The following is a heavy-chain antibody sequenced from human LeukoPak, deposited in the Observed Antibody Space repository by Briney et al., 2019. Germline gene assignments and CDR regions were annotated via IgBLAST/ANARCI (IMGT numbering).Heavy chain of an antibody. V-gene: IGHV3-15*01. Sequence: PGGSLRLSCAASGFTFSNAWMTWVRQAPGKGLEWVGRIKSNTNGGTTDYAAPVKGRFTISRDDSKNTLYLQVNSLKTEDTAVYYCTTDHLWLLGVDISRDGFDLWGQGTMVTVSS. D-gene: IGHD3-3*01. J-gene: IGHJ3*01. CDR1: GFTFSNAW. CDR3: TTDHLWLLGVDISRDGFDL. CDR2: IKSNTNGGTT.